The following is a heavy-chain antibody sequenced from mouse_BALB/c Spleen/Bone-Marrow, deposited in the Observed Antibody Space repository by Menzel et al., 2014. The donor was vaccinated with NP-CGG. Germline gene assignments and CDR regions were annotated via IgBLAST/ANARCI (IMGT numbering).Heavy chain of an antibody. CDR3: ARSRGLYFDV. J-gene: IGHJ1*01. D-gene: IGHD3-2*02. CDR1: GYTFTSYW. Sequence: VQLQQSGAELARPGASVKLSCKASGYTFTSYWMQWIKQRPGQGLEWIGAIYPGDGDTTYTQKFKGKATLTADKSSSTAYMQLSSLASEDSAVYYCARSRGLYFDVWGAGTTVTVSS. V-gene: IGHV1-87*01. CDR2: IYPGDGDT.